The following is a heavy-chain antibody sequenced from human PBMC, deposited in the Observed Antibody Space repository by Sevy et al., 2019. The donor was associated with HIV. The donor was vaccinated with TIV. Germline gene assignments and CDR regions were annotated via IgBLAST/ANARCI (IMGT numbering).Heavy chain of an antibody. CDR1: GFTFSDYY. Sequence: GGSLRLSCAASGFTFSDYYMSWIRQAPGKGLEWVSYISSSGSTIYYADSVKGRFTISRDNAKNSLYLQMNSLRAEETAVYYCARDFREGMWLVTRLYYYYYGMDVWGQGTTVTVSS. V-gene: IGHV3-11*01. D-gene: IGHD2-21*02. CDR2: ISSSGSTI. J-gene: IGHJ6*02. CDR3: ARDFREGMWLVTRLYYYYYGMDV.